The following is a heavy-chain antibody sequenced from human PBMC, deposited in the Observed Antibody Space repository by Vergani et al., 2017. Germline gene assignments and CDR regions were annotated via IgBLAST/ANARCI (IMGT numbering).Heavy chain of an antibody. D-gene: IGHD3-10*01. CDR3: AAELSDYGSGIHYYGMDV. V-gene: IGHV1-58*02. CDR1: GFTFTSSA. Sequence: QLVQSGPEVKKPGTSVKVSCKASGFTFTSSAMQWVRQARGQRLEWIGWIVVGSGNTNYAQKFQERGTITRDMSTSTAYMELSSLRYEDTAVYYCAAELSDYGSGIHYYGMDVWGQGTTVTVSS. J-gene: IGHJ6*02. CDR2: IVVGSGNT.